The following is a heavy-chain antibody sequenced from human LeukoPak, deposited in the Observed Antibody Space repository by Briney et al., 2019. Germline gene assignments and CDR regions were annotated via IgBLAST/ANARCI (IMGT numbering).Heavy chain of an antibody. CDR3: LMLSGWSDY. J-gene: IGHJ4*02. V-gene: IGHV3-15*01. CDR1: GFTFSNAW. D-gene: IGHD6-19*01. Sequence: GGSLRLSCAASGFTFSNAWMSWVRQAPGKGLEWVGRIKSKTDDGTTDYAAPVKGRFTISRDDSKNTLYLQMNSLKTEDTAVYYCLMLSGWSDYWGQGTLVTVSS. CDR2: IKSKTDDGTT.